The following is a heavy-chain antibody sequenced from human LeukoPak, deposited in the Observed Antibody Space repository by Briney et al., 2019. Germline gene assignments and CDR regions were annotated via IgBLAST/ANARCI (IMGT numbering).Heavy chain of an antibody. J-gene: IGHJ4*02. V-gene: IGHV4-38-2*02. D-gene: IGHD6-13*01. CDR2: VYQSGST. CDR3: VSGAHSSSFYSSLGD. Sequence: SETLSLTCTVSGHSISSGYYWGWIRQPPGKGLEWIVTVYQSGSTFYNPSLRSRVSTSLDTTTNQFSLNLSSVTAADTALYYCVSGAHSSSFYSSLGDGGQGTLVT. CDR1: GHSISSGYY.